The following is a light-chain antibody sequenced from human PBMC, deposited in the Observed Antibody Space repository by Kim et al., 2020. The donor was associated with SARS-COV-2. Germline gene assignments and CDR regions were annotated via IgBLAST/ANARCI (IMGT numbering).Light chain of an antibody. CDR1: SSTVGYNF. CDR2: DNN. V-gene: IGLV1-51*01. Sequence: GQKVTISCSANSSTVGYNFVSWFQQVPGAAPKLLIYDNNMRPSGIPDRFSGSNSGTSATLAITGLQTGDEADYYCATCATTLSGWVFGGGTQLTVL. CDR3: ATCATTLSGWV. J-gene: IGLJ3*02.